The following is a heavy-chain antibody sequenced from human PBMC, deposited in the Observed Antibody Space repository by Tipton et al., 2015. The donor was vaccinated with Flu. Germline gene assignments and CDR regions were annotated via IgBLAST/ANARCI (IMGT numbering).Heavy chain of an antibody. J-gene: IGHJ5*01. CDR3: ARSRGQRKWFDT. D-gene: IGHD3-10*01. V-gene: IGHV4-61*02. Sequence: TLSLTCSVSGGSISSGAFYWTWIRQPAGKALEWIGRIYTSGSVHYNPSLESRLTISLDTSRDQFSLRLTSVTAADTAGYYCARSRGQRKWFDTWGHGILVAVSS. CDR2: IYTSGSV. CDR1: GGSISSGAFY.